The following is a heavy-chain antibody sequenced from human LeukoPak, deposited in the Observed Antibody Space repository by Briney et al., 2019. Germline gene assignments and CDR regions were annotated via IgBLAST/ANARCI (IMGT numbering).Heavy chain of an antibody. CDR2: IYYSGGT. V-gene: IGHV4-59*01. J-gene: IGHJ5*02. CDR1: GGSISSYY. Sequence: PSETLFLTCTVSGGSISSYYWSWIRQPPGKGLEWIGYIYYSGGTNYNPSLKSRVTISVDTSKNQFSLKLSSVTAADTAVYYCARGEYQLLYGLFDPWGQGTLVTVSS. CDR3: ARGEYQLLYGLFDP. D-gene: IGHD2-2*02.